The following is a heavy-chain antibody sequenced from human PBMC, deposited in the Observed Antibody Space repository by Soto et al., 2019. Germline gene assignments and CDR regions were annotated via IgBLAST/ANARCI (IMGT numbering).Heavy chain of an antibody. Sequence: KTSETLSLTCTVSGDSISSDDYYWSWIRQTPGKGLEWIGHIFYCGTTYYNPSLKSRLTISVDTSKNHFSLRLTSVTAADTAVYYCARDLWVEPELYYYGMDVWGQGTTVTVSS. D-gene: IGHD1-1*01. CDR1: GDSISSDDYY. CDR3: ARDLWVEPELYYYGMDV. J-gene: IGHJ6*02. CDR2: IFYCGTT. V-gene: IGHV4-30-4*01.